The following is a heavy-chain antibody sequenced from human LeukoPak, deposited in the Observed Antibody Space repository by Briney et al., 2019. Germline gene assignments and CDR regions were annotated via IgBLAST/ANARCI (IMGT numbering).Heavy chain of an antibody. J-gene: IGHJ3*02. CDR1: GGSISSGGYS. D-gene: IGHD1-26*01. V-gene: IGHV4-30-2*01. CDR3: ARGVGATEGAFDI. Sequence: SETLSLTCAVSGGSISSGGYSCSWSRQPRGKGLEWSGYIYDSGSTYYNPFLQSRVTISVDRSKNQFSLKLRSVTAADTAVYQCARGVGATEGAFDIWGQGTMVTVSS. CDR2: IYDSGST.